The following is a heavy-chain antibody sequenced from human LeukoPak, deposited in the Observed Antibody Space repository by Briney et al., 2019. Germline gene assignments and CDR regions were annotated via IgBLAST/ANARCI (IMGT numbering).Heavy chain of an antibody. J-gene: IGHJ6*02. CDR2: ISYDGSNK. Sequence: PGRSLRLSCAASGFTFSSYGMHWVRQAPGKGLEWVAVISYDGSNKYYADSVKGRFTISRDNSKNTLYLQMNSLRAEDTAVYYCAKGLGGLVRGVIYYYYGMDVWGQGTTVTVSS. CDR1: GFTFSSYG. CDR3: AKGLGGLVRGVIYYYYGMDV. D-gene: IGHD3-10*01. V-gene: IGHV3-30*18.